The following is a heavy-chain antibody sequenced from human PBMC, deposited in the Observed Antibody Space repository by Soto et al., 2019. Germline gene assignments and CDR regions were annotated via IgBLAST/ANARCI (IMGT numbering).Heavy chain of an antibody. CDR2: INPNSGGT. CDR1: GYTFTGYY. CDR3: ARFSISDRSGYYYHGMDV. D-gene: IGHD3-22*01. J-gene: IGHJ6*02. Sequence: ASVKVSCKASGYTFTGYYMHWVRQAPGQGLEWMGWINPNSGGTNYAQKFQGWVTMTRDTSISTAYMELSRLRSDDTAVYYCARFSISDRSGYYYHGMDVWGQGTTVTVSS. V-gene: IGHV1-2*04.